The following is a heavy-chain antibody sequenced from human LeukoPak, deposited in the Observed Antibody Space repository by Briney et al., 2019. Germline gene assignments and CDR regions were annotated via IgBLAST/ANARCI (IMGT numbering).Heavy chain of an antibody. J-gene: IGHJ4*02. D-gene: IGHD1-26*01. CDR3: ARLYSGSYRLFDY. V-gene: IGHV4-59*08. CDR2: IYYSGST. Sequence: SETLSLTCTVSSGSISSYYWSWIRQPPGKGLEWIGYIYYSGSTNYNPSLKSRVTISVDTSKNQFSLKLSSVTAADTAVYYCARLYSGSYRLFDYWGQGTLVTVSS. CDR1: SGSISSYY.